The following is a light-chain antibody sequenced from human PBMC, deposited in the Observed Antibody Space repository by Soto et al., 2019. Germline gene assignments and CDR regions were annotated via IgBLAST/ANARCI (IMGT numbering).Light chain of an antibody. CDR2: DAS. Sequence: EIVLTQSPGTLSLSPGERATLSCRASQTISNTFLAWYQQKPGQAPRLLISDASTRATSIPARFNGSGSGTEFTLAISSLQSEDFAIYYCHQYNTWPLTFGGGTKV. J-gene: IGKJ4*01. CDR3: HQYNTWPLT. CDR1: QTISNT. V-gene: IGKV3-15*01.